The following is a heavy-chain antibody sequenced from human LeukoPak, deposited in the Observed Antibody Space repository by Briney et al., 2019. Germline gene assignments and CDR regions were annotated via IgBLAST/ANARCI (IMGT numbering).Heavy chain of an antibody. CDR3: VREKTASLDY. D-gene: IGHD1-14*01. CDR2: INPSGGSA. Sequence: ASVKVSCKASGYTFTAYYLHWVRQAPGQGLEWMGIINPSGGSASYAQKFQDRVTMTWDTSTSTVYLELSSLRSEDTAVLYCVREKTASLDYWGQGTLVTVSS. CDR1: GYTFTAYY. V-gene: IGHV1-46*01. J-gene: IGHJ4*02.